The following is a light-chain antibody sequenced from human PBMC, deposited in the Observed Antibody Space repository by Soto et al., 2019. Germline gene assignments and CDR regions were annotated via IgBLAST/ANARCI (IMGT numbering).Light chain of an antibody. CDR2: GAS. CDR3: KQYDGSQYT. Sequence: EIVLTQSPGTLSLSPGERATLSCRASQSVSSSYLAWYQQKPGQAPRLLIYGASSRATGIPDRFGGRGSGTDFTLTISRLEPEDFAVYYCKQYDGSQYTFGQGTKLEIK. J-gene: IGKJ2*01. V-gene: IGKV3-20*01. CDR1: QSVSSSY.